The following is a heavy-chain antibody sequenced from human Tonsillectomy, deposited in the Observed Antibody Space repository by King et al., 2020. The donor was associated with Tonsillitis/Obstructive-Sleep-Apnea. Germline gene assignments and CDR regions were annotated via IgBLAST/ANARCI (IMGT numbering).Heavy chain of an antibody. CDR3: APLGYCSSTSCKQNHSCWFDP. CDR2: INHSGST. D-gene: IGHD2-2*01. V-gene: IGHV4-34*01. Sequence: QVQLQQWGAGLLKPSETLSLTCAVYGGSFSGYYWSWIRQPPGKGLEWIGEINHSGSTNYNPSLKSRVTISVDTSKNQFSLKLSSVTAADTAVYYCAPLGYCSSTSCKQNHSCWFDPWGQGTLVTVSS. CDR1: GGSFSGYY. J-gene: IGHJ5*02.